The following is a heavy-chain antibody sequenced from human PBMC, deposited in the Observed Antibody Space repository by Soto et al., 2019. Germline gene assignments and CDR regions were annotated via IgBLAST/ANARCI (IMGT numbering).Heavy chain of an antibody. V-gene: IGHV3-74*01. CDR2: INTEGSGT. D-gene: IGHD3-3*02. CDR3: ARDLSTLDY. J-gene: IGHJ4*02. CDR1: GFTFSYYW. Sequence: EVQLVESGGGSVQPGGSLRLSCAASGFTFSYYWMHWVRQAPGKGLVWVSRINTEGSGTTYADTVKGRFNISRDNAKNTLYLQMNSLRDEDTAVYYCARDLSTLDYWGQVTLVTVSS.